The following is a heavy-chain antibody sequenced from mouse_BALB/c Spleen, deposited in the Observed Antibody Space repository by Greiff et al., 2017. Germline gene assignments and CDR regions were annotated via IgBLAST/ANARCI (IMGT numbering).Heavy chain of an antibody. CDR1: GYSITSDYA. J-gene: IGHJ4*01. CDR3: ARGDYDYDGYYAMDY. CDR2: ISYSGST. D-gene: IGHD2-4*01. Sequence: VQLQQSGPGLVKPSQSLSLTCTVTGYSITSDYAWNWIRQFPGNKLEWMGYISYSGSTSYNPSLKSRISITRDTSKNQFFLQLNSVTTEDTATYYCARGDYDYDGYYAMDYWGQGTSVTVSS. V-gene: IGHV3-2*02.